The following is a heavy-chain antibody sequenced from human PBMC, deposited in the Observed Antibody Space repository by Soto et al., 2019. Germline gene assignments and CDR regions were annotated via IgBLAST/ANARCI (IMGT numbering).Heavy chain of an antibody. V-gene: IGHV3-9*01. J-gene: IGHJ4*02. CDR2: ISWNSGSI. Sequence: PGGSLRLSCAASGFTFDDYAMHWVRQAPRKGLEWVSGISWNSGSIGYADSVKGRFTISRDNAKNSLYLQMNSLRAEDTALYYCAKGKIAVAGTYVHDYFDYWGQGTLVTVSS. CDR3: AKGKIAVAGTYVHDYFDY. CDR1: GFTFDDYA. D-gene: IGHD6-19*01.